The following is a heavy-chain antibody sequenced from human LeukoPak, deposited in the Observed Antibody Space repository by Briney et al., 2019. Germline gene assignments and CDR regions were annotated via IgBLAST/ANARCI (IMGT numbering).Heavy chain of an antibody. D-gene: IGHD5-18*01. CDR2: IYYSGST. V-gene: IGHV4-31*03. J-gene: IGHJ5*02. CDR1: GGSISSGGYY. CDR3: ARGAMVTAPDWFDP. Sequence: PSETLSLTCTVSGGSISSGGYYWSWIRQHPGKGLEWIGYIYYSGSTYYNPSLKSRVTISVDTSKNQFSLKLSSVTAADTAVYYCARGAMVTAPDWFDPWGQGTPVTVSS.